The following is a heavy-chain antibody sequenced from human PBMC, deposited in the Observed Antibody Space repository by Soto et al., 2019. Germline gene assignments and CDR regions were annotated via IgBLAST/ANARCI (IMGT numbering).Heavy chain of an antibody. CDR2: IYYSGST. J-gene: IGHJ4*02. Sequence: SETLSLTCTVSGGSISNYYWSWIRQPPGKGLEWIGYIYYSGSTNYNPSLKSRVTISVDTSKNQFSLKLSSVTPADTAMYYCAREPYHSGWFQFWGQGTLVTVSS. D-gene: IGHD6-19*01. CDR3: AREPYHSGWFQF. CDR1: GGSISNYY. V-gene: IGHV4-59*01.